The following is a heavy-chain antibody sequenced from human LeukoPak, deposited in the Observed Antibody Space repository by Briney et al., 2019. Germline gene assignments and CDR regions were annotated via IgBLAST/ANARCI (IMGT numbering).Heavy chain of an antibody. V-gene: IGHV1-2*02. CDR1: GYTFTGFY. CDR2: INSNTGVT. Sequence: ASLKVSCKASGYTFTGFYIYWVRQAPGLGLEWMGWINSNTGVTNYAQNFQGRVTMTRDTSITTVYMELSGLRSDDTAMYYCARDPSGDYHLYYGMDVWGQGTTVTVSS. CDR3: ARDPSGDYHLYYGMDV. J-gene: IGHJ6*02. D-gene: IGHD4-17*01.